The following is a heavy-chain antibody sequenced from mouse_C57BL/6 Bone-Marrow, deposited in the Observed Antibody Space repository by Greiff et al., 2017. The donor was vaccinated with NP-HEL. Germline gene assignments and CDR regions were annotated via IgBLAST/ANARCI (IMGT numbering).Heavy chain of an antibody. CDR3: ARSYDYDVYYFDY. Sequence: VQLQQSGAELVKPGASVKISCKASGYTFTDYYINWVKQRPGQGLEWIGKIGPGSGSTYYNEKFKGKGTLTADKSSSTAYMQLSSLTSEDSAVYFCARSYDYDVYYFDYWGQGTTLTVSS. V-gene: IGHV1-77*01. D-gene: IGHD2-4*01. CDR1: GYTFTDYY. J-gene: IGHJ2*01. CDR2: IGPGSGST.